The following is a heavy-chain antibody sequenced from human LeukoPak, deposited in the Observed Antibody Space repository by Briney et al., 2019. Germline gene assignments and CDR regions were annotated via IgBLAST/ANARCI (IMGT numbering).Heavy chain of an antibody. V-gene: IGHV4-4*07. CDR2: IYTSGST. J-gene: IGHJ4*02. D-gene: IGHD3-10*01. CDR1: GGSINSYY. Sequence: KPSETLSLTCAVSGGSINSYYWSWIRQPAGKGLEWVGRIYTSGSTNYNPSLKSRVTMSVDTSKNQFSLKLSSVTAADTAVYYCARILVRGVIDYWGQGTLVTVSS. CDR3: ARILVRGVIDY.